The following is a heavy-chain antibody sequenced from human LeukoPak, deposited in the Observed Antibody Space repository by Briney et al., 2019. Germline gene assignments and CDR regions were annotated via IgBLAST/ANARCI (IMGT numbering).Heavy chain of an antibody. V-gene: IGHV3-53*01. J-gene: IGHJ4*02. D-gene: IGHD1/OR15-1a*01. CDR1: GFTFSSYV. CDR3: ARDLNRGTGGY. Sequence: GGSLRLSCAASGFTFSSYVMSWVRQAPGKGLVWVSVIYSGGSTYYADSVKGRFTISRDNSKNTLYLQMNSLRAEDTAVYYCARDLNRGTGGYWGQGTLVTVSS. CDR2: IYSGGST.